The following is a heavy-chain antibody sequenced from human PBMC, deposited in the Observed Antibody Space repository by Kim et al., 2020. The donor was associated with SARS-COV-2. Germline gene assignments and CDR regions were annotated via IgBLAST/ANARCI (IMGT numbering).Heavy chain of an antibody. V-gene: IGHV3-23*01. CDR2: ISGSGGST. CDR1: GFTFSSYA. J-gene: IGHJ6*02. Sequence: GGSLRLSCAASGFTFSSYAMSWVRQAPGKGLEWVSAISGSGGSTYYADSVKGRFTISRDNSKNTLYLQMNSLRAEDTAVYYCAKGELYYYYYYGMDVWGQGTTVTVSS. D-gene: IGHD1-7*01. CDR3: AKGELYYYYYYGMDV.